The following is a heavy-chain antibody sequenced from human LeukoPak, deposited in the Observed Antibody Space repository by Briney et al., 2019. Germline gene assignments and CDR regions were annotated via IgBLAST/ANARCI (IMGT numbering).Heavy chain of an antibody. Sequence: GGSLRLSCAAAGFTFTNYWMIWVRQAPGKGLEWVANIKEDGSAEFYVDSVKGRFTLSRDNAKNSVYLQMNSLRAEDTAVYYCARDRVRREYSDSSGYRPDAFDIWGQGTMVTVSS. D-gene: IGHD3-22*01. CDR2: IKEDGSAE. V-gene: IGHV3-7*01. J-gene: IGHJ3*02. CDR1: GFTFTNYW. CDR3: ARDRVRREYSDSSGYRPDAFDI.